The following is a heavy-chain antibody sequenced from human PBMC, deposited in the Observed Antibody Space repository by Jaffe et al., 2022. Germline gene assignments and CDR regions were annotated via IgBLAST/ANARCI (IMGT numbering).Heavy chain of an antibody. CDR2: ISWNNSTI. CDR3: AKDSYYGSGIFKYFDS. CDR1: GFTFDDYA. Sequence: EVQLVDSGGGLVQPGRSLRLSCAASGFTFDDYAMHWVRQVPGKGLEWVAGISWNNSTIVYAESVKGRFTISRDNAKNFLYLQLTNLRPEDTALYYCAKDSYYGSGIFKYFDSWGQGTLVTVSS. D-gene: IGHD3-10*01. J-gene: IGHJ5*01. V-gene: IGHV3-9*01.